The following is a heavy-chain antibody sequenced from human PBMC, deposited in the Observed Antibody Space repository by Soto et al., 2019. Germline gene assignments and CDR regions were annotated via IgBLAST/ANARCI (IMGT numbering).Heavy chain of an antibody. CDR3: ARGYGDSHNWFDP. Sequence: PGGSLRLSCAASGFTFSDYDMSWIRQAPGKGLEWVSYTSSSGSTIYYADSVKGRFTMSRDNAKNSMYLHMDSLRAEDTAVYYCARGYGDSHNWFDPWGQGTLVTVSS. CDR1: GFTFSDYD. V-gene: IGHV3-11*04. CDR2: TSSSGSTI. J-gene: IGHJ5*02. D-gene: IGHD4-17*01.